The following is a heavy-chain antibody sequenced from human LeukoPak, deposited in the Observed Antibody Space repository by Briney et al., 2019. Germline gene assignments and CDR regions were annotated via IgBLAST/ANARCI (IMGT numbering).Heavy chain of an antibody. D-gene: IGHD3-10*01. CDR1: GDSFSSYH. CDR2: IYYSGST. Sequence: KPSETLSLTCTVSVSGDSFSSYHWSWLRQPPGKGLEWIGYIYYSGSTNYNPSLKSRVTISVDTSKNQFSLKLSSVTAADTAVYYCARQGKLWFGELFDMDVWGKGTTVTVSS. V-gene: IGHV4-59*08. J-gene: IGHJ6*03. CDR3: ARQGKLWFGELFDMDV.